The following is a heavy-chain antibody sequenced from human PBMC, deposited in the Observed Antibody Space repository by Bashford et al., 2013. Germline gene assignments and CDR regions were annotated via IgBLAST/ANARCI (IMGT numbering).Heavy chain of an antibody. CDR2: ISLYNGDT. Sequence: VASVKVSCKASGYTFTNYGISWVRQAPGQGLEWMGWISLYNGDTRYAQKLQGRVTMTTDTSTSTAYMELRSLRSDDTAVYYCVRGDVPNEYYYYGMDVVRGQGTTVTVSS. CDR1: GYTFTNYG. J-gene: IGHJ6*02. CDR3: VRGDVPNEYYYYGMDV. V-gene: IGHV1-18*01. D-gene: IGHD2-8*01.